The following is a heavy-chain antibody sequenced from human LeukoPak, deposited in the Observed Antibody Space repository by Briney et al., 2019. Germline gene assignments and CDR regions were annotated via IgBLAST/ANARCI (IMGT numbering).Heavy chain of an antibody. D-gene: IGHD3-10*01. J-gene: IGHJ4*02. V-gene: IGHV3-30-3*01. Sequence: GGSLRLSCAASGFTFSSYATHWVRQAPGKGLEWVAVISYDGSNKYYADSVKGRFTISRDNSKDTLYLQMNSLRAEDTAVYYCASLAPYYGSGSYTKKDYWGQGTLVTVSS. CDR2: ISYDGSNK. CDR1: GFTFSSYA. CDR3: ASLAPYYGSGSYTKKDY.